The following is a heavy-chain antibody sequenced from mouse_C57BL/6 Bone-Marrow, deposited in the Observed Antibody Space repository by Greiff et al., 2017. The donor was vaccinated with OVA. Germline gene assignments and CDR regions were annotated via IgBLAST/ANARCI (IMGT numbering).Heavy chain of an antibody. D-gene: IGHD2-5*01. CDR2: IDPETGGT. CDR1: GYTFTDYE. V-gene: IGHV1-15*01. CDR3: TRGYSNYYAMDY. Sequence: QVQLQQSGAELVRPGASVTLSCKASGYTFTDYEMHWVKQTPVHGLEWIGAIDPETGGTAYNQKFKGKAILTADKSSSTAYKELRSLTSEDSAVYYYTRGYSNYYAMDYWGQGTSVTVSS. J-gene: IGHJ4*01.